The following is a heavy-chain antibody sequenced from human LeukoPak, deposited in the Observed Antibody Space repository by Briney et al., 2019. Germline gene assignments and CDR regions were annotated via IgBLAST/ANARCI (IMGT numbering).Heavy chain of an antibody. V-gene: IGHV1-2*02. CDR2: INPNSGGT. Sequence: ASVKVSCKASGYTFTGYYIHWVRQAPGQGLEWMGWINPNSGGTNYAQKFQGRVTMTRDTSISTAYIELSRLRSDDTAVYYCARASYYYDSSGYPGYYFDYWGQGTLVTVSS. CDR3: ARASYYYDSSGYPGYYFDY. D-gene: IGHD3-22*01. J-gene: IGHJ4*02. CDR1: GYTFTGYY.